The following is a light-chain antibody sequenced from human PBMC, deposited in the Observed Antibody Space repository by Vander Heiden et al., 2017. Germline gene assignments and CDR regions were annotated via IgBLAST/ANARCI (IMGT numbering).Light chain of an antibody. CDR3: AAWDDTQNGPV. Sequence: QSVFTQPPSASGTPGHRVTISCSGSSSNLGSQTVNWYQQLPGTAPKLLIYSNDQRPSGVPDRFSGSKSGTSASLAISGLQSEDGADYYCAAWDDTQNGPVFGGGTKLTVV. CDR1: SSNLGSQT. V-gene: IGLV1-44*01. CDR2: SND. J-gene: IGLJ3*02.